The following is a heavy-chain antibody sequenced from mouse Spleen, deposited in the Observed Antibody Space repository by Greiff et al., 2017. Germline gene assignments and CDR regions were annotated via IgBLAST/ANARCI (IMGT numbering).Heavy chain of an antibody. V-gene: IGHV1-9*01. J-gene: IGHJ2*01. CDR3: ARSFDFDF. CDR2: ILPGSNA. Sequence: VKLMESGAELMKPGASVRISCKATGYTFSSYWIEWVKQRPGHGLEWIGEILPGSNANYNEKFKGKATFTTDTSSNTAYMQLSSLTSEDSAVYYCARSFDFDFWGQGTTLTVSS. CDR1: GYTFSSYW.